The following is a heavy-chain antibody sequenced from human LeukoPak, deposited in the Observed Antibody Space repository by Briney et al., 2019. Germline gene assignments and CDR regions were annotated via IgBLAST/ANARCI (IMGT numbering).Heavy chain of an antibody. CDR1: GGSISSGGYY. J-gene: IGHJ3*02. Sequence: SETLSLTCTVSGGSISSGGYYWSWIRQHPGKGLEWIGYIYYSGSTYYNPSLKSRVTISVDASKNQFSLKLSSVTAADTAVYYCARDQYYYDSSAYYRWSAFDIWGQGTMVTVSS. CDR2: IYYSGST. V-gene: IGHV4-31*03. D-gene: IGHD3-22*01. CDR3: ARDQYYYDSSAYYRWSAFDI.